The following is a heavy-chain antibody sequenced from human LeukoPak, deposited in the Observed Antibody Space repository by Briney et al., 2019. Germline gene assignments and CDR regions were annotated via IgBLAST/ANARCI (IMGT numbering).Heavy chain of an antibody. CDR1: GYPFNKFG. D-gene: IGHD6-19*01. CDR2: ISCYNGDT. V-gene: IGHV1-18*01. Sequence: ASVKASCKASGYPFNKFGISWVRQAPGQGLEWMGWISCYNGDTHYAQKLQGRVTLTTDTPTTTVYMELRSLGSDDTAVYYCARDPSNTSGWKTWFDAWGQGTPVIVSS. CDR3: ARDPSNTSGWKTWFDA. J-gene: IGHJ5*02.